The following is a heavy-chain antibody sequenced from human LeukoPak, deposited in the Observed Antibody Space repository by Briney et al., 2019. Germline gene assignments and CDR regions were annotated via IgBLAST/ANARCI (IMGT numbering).Heavy chain of an antibody. Sequence: GGSLRLSCAASGFTFSSYAMHWVRQAPGKGLEWVAVISYDGSNKYYADSVKGRFTISRDNSKNTLYLQMNSLRAEDTAVYYCAREGIAAAGTVFDYWSQGTLVTVSS. D-gene: IGHD6-13*01. CDR1: GFTFSSYA. V-gene: IGHV3-30-3*01. J-gene: IGHJ4*02. CDR2: ISYDGSNK. CDR3: AREGIAAAGTVFDY.